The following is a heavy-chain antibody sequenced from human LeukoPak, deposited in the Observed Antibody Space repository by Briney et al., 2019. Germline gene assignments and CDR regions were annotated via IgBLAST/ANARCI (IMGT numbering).Heavy chain of an antibody. CDR1: GYTFTSYY. Sequence: GASVKVSCKASGYTFTSYYMHWVRQAPGQGLEWMGIINPSGGSTSYAQKFQGRVTITRDTSTSTVYMELSSLRSEDTAVYYCARDQPPIVGATNHPTTQDYWGQGTLVTVSS. V-gene: IGHV1-46*01. D-gene: IGHD1-26*01. CDR2: INPSGGST. J-gene: IGHJ4*02. CDR3: ARDQPPIVGATNHPTTQDY.